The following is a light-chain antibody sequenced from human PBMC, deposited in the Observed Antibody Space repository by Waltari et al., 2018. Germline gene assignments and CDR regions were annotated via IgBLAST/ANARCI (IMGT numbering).Light chain of an antibody. CDR1: QTVSRA. CDR2: AAP. V-gene: IGKV3-20*01. J-gene: IGKJ1*01. CDR3: QHYVTLPAT. Sequence: EIVLTQYPATRSWSPGERATLSCRASQTVSRALAWYQQKPDQAPRLLIYAAPSRATGIPDRLSGGGSGTDFSLTISRLEPEDFAVYYCQHYVTLPATFGQGTKVAF.